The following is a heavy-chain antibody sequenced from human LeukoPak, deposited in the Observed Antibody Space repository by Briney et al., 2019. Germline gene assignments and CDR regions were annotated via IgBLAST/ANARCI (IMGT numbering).Heavy chain of an antibody. CDR2: ISAYNSNT. D-gene: IGHD2-15*01. CDR1: GYTFTSYG. CDR3: ARDPPRIVVVVAATNYYGMDV. J-gene: IGHJ6*02. V-gene: IGHV1-18*01. Sequence: GASVKVSCKASGYTFTSYGISWVRQAPGQGLEWMGWISAYNSNTNYAQKLRGRVTMTTDTSTSTAYMELRSLRSDDTAVYYCARDPPRIVVVVAATNYYGMDVWGQGTTVTVSS.